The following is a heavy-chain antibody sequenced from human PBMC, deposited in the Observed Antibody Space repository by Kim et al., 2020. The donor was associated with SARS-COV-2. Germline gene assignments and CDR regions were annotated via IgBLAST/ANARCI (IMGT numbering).Heavy chain of an antibody. Sequence: WGSLRLSCAASGFTFSSYAMHWVRQAPGKGLEWVAVISYDGSNKYYADSVKGRFTISRDNSKNTLYLQMNSLRAEDTAVYYCARSPLGWELLSGFDYWG. CDR3: ARSPLGWELLSGFDY. J-gene: IGHJ4*01. CDR1: GFTFSSYA. CDR2: ISYDGSNK. D-gene: IGHD1-26*01. V-gene: IGHV3-30*04.